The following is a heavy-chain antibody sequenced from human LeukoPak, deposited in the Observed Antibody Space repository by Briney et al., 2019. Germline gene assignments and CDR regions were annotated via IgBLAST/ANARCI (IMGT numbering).Heavy chain of an antibody. CDR1: GDNFNNYA. D-gene: IGHD3/OR15-3a*01. CDR2: IIPTLDRA. J-gene: IGHJ3*02. CDR3: ARRTDAVDDAFDI. Sequence: SVKVSCKASGDNFNNYAVNWVRQAPGQGLQWMGRIIPTLDRANYAHNFQGRLTITADKSTKTAYMELSSLQSEDTGLYFCARRTDAVDDAFDIWGQGTMLIVSS. V-gene: IGHV1-69*04.